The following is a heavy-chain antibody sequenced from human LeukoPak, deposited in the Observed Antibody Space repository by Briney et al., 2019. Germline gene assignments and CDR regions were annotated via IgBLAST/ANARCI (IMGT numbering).Heavy chain of an antibody. V-gene: IGHV4-34*01. CDR2: INHSGST. J-gene: IGHJ6*03. Sequence: SETLSLTCAVYGGSFSGYYWSWIRQPPGKRLEWIGEINHSGSTNYNPSLKSRVTISVDTSKNQFSLKLSSVTAADTAVYYCARRLGGGSCYSINYYYYMDVWGKGTTVTVSS. CDR1: GGSFSGYY. D-gene: IGHD2-15*01. CDR3: ARRLGGGSCYSINYYYYMDV.